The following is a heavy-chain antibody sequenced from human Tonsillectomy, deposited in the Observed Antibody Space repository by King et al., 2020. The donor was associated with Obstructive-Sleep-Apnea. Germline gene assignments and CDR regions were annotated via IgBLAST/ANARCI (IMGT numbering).Heavy chain of an antibody. Sequence: VQLVESGGGLVKPGGSLRLSCAASGFTFSDYYISWIRQAPGKGLEWVAYISSSGSTIWYAESVKGRFTMSRDNAQNSLYLQLNSLRAEDTAVYYCASYYASSALNDYWGQGTLVTVSS. CDR2: ISSSGSTI. CDR1: GFTFSDYY. D-gene: IGHD3-22*01. J-gene: IGHJ4*02. CDR3: ASYYASSALNDY. V-gene: IGHV3-11*01.